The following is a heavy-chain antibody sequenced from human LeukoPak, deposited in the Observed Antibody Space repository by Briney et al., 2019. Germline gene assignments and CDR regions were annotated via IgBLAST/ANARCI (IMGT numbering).Heavy chain of an antibody. CDR2: IWYDGSNK. D-gene: IGHD3/OR15-3a*01. V-gene: IGHV3-33*01. J-gene: IGHJ4*02. CDR1: GFTFSSYG. CDR3: VRRTGNYFDY. Sequence: GRSLRLSCAASGFTFSSYGMHWVRQAPGKGLEWVAVIWYDGSNKYYADSVKGRFTISRDNSKNTLYLQMSSLRPEDTAVFYCVRRTGNYFDYWGQGTLVTVSS.